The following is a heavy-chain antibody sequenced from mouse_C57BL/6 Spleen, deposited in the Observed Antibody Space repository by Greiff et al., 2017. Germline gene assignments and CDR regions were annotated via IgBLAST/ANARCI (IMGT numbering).Heavy chain of an antibody. CDR2: IDPSDSYT. CDR3: ARSRPTDY. V-gene: IGHV1-50*01. J-gene: IGHJ2*01. CDR1: GYTFTSYW. Sequence: VQLQQPGAELVKPGASVKLSCKASGYTFTSYWMQWVKQRPGQGLEWIGEIDPSDSYTNYNQKFKGKATLTVDTSSSTAYMQLSSLTSEDSAVYYCARSRPTDYWGQGTTLTVSS.